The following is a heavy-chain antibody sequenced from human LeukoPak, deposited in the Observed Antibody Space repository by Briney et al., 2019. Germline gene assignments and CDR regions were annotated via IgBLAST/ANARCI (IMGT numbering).Heavy chain of an antibody. CDR2: IIPIFDTP. CDR1: GGTFSSFA. V-gene: IGHV1-69*13. CDR3: ARTLGYCSGDSCFGNNWFDP. D-gene: IGHD2-15*01. Sequence: SVKVSCKASGGTFSSFAITWVRQAPGQGLEWMGGIIPIFDTPTYAQKFQGRVTITADESTSTAYLELSSLRSEDTAVYYCARTLGYCSGDSCFGNNWFDPWGQGTLVTVSS. J-gene: IGHJ5*02.